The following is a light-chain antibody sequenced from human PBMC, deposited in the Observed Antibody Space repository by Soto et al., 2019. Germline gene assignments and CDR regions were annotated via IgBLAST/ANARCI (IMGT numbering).Light chain of an antibody. Sequence: QSVLTQPPSASGTPGQTVTISCSGTSSNIATYSVYWYQQLPGTAPKLLVYENNQRPSGVPDRFSGSKSDASASLAIAGLRSGYEADYYCAAWDDSLTVLFGGGTKVTVL. CDR3: AAWDDSLTVL. CDR2: ENN. J-gene: IGLJ3*02. CDR1: SSNIATYS. V-gene: IGLV1-47*01.